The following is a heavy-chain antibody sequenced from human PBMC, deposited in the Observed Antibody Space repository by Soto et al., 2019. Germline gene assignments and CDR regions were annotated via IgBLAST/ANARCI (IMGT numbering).Heavy chain of an antibody. CDR1: GGSISSGGYY. D-gene: IGHD3-22*01. Sequence: PSETLSLTCTVSGGSISSGGYYWSWIRQHPGKGLEWIGYIYYSGSTYYNPSLKSRVTISVDTSKNQFSLKLSSVTAADTAVYYCARIGPDSSGYYVSKTLFHPLDYWGQGTLVTVSS. J-gene: IGHJ4*02. CDR2: IYYSGST. V-gene: IGHV4-31*03. CDR3: ARIGPDSSGYYVSKTLFHPLDY.